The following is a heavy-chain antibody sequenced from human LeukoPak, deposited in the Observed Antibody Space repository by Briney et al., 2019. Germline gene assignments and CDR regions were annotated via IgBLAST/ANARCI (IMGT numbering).Heavy chain of an antibody. CDR2: IKQDGSEK. CDR3: ARDHGSGWGGAFDI. V-gene: IGHV3-7*01. J-gene: IGHJ3*02. CDR1: GFTFTIYW. Sequence: PGGSLRLSCAASGFTFTIYWMSWVRQIPGKGLEWLANIKQDGSEKYYVDSVKGRFTISRDNAKNSVYLQMNSLRAEDTAVYYCARDHGSGWGGAFDIWGQGTMVTVSS. D-gene: IGHD6-19*01.